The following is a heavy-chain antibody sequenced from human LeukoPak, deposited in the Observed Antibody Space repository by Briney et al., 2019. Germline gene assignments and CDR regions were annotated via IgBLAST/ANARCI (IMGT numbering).Heavy chain of an antibody. J-gene: IGHJ2*01. V-gene: IGHV4-39*01. Sequence: SETLSPTCTVSGGSISSSSYYWGWIRQPPGKGLEWIGSIYYSGSTYYNPSLKSRVTISVDTSKNQFSLKLSSVTAADTAVYYCARHLIYDFWSGPRYFDLWGRGTLVTVSS. D-gene: IGHD3-3*01. CDR1: GGSISSSSYY. CDR3: ARHLIYDFWSGPRYFDL. CDR2: IYYSGST.